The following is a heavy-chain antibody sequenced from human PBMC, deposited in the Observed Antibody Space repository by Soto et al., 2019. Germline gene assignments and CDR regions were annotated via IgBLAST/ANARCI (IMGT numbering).Heavy chain of an antibody. V-gene: IGHV3-23*01. D-gene: IGHD4-17*01. CDR1: GFTFSSYA. CDR2: ISGSGGST. J-gene: IGHJ4*02. CDR3: AKLPRPVTTVTTGHDY. Sequence: GGSLRLSCAASGFTFSSYAMSWVRQAPGKGLEWVSAISGSGGSTYYADSVKGRFTISRDNSKSTLYLQMNSLRAEDTAVYYCAKLPRPVTTVTTGHDYWGQGTLVTVSS.